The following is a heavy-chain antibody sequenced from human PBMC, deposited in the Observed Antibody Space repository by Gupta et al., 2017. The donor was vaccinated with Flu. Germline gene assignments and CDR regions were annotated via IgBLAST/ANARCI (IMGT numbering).Heavy chain of an antibody. CDR3: AKDRSGNPAIDY. Sequence: EVQLLESGGALVQPGGSLRLSCAASGLTFSDYAMTWVRQAPGKGLEWVSTVGAGGDRTYYADYVMGRFTISRDNSKNTVYLQMNSLRGDDTAVYYCAKDRSGNPAIDYWGQGTLVTVSA. CDR2: VGAGGDRT. CDR1: GLTFSDYA. J-gene: IGHJ4*02. D-gene: IGHD6-13*01. V-gene: IGHV3-23*01.